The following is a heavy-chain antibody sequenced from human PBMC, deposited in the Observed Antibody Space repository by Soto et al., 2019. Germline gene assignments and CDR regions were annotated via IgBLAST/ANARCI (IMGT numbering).Heavy chain of an antibody. CDR1: GFTFSSYA. J-gene: IGHJ4*02. CDR3: AKVVGCCYDFWSGYYLDY. CDR2: ISGSGGST. Sequence: GGSLRLSCAASGFTFSSYAMSWVRQAPGKGLEWVSAISGSGGSTYYADSVKGRFTISRDNSKNTLYLQMNSLRAEDTAVYYCAKVVGCCYDFWSGYYLDYWGQGTLVTVSS. V-gene: IGHV3-23*01. D-gene: IGHD3-3*01.